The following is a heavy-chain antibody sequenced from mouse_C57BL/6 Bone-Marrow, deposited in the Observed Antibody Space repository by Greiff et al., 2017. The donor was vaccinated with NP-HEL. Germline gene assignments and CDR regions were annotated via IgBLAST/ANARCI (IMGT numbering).Heavy chain of an antibody. CDR1: GFSLTSYG. Sequence: QVQLKQSGPGLVQPSQSLSITCTVSGFSLTSYGVHWVRQSPGKGLEWLGVIWSGGSTDYNAAFISRLSISKDNSKSQVFFKMNSLQADDTAIYYCARNSPHYLYYYAMDYWGQGTSVTVSS. CDR3: ARNSPHYLYYYAMDY. CDR2: IWSGGST. J-gene: IGHJ4*01. V-gene: IGHV2-2*01. D-gene: IGHD1-2*01.